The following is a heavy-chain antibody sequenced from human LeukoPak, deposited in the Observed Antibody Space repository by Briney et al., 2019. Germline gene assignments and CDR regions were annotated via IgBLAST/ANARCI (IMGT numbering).Heavy chain of an antibody. CDR3: AKDRRACSSSSCYYRFDY. V-gene: IGHV3-23*01. J-gene: IGHJ4*02. CDR2: ISDSGSST. D-gene: IGHD2-2*01. Sequence: GGSLRLSCAASEFTFSSYAMSWVRQAPGKGLEWVSAISDSGSSTYYADSVKGRFTISRDNSKNTVYLQMNSLRAEDTAVYYCAKDRRACSSSSCYYRFDYWGQGTLVTVSS. CDR1: EFTFSSYA.